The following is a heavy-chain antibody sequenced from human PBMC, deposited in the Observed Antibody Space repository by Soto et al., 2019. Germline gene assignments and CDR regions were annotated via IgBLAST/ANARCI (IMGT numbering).Heavy chain of an antibody. Sequence: EVLLVESGGDLVQPGGSMRLSCAASGLTVSTECRTWLMAWIRQATGRGLEWVSMMFADGRTIYADAVKGRFTIARLNSKNTLYLQINSLRAEDAAVYHCACLISSGHWGQGALVTVSS. J-gene: IGHJ4*02. D-gene: IGHD3-10*01. V-gene: IGHV3-66*01. CDR3: ACLISSGH. CDR1: GLTVSTEC. CDR2: MFADGRT.